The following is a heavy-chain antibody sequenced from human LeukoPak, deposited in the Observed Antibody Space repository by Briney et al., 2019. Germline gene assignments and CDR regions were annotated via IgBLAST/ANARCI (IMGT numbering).Heavy chain of an antibody. CDR3: AKSEVGGGFDY. Sequence: GGSLRLSCAASGFTFSSYGMSWVRQAPGKGLEWVSAISGSGGSTYYADPVKGRFTISRDNSKNTLYLQMNSLRAEDTAVYYCAKSEVGGGFDYWGQGTLVTVSS. CDR2: ISGSGGST. CDR1: GFTFSSYG. D-gene: IGHD4-23*01. J-gene: IGHJ4*02. V-gene: IGHV3-23*01.